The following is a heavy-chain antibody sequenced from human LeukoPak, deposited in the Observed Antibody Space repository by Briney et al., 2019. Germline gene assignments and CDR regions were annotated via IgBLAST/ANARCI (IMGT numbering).Heavy chain of an antibody. CDR3: AKVLLYYGDYDPFDY. Sequence: GGSLRLSCAASGFTFSNYGMHRVRQAPGKGLTGGAFIRYDGSNKYYADSVKGRFTISRDTSTNTLYLQMNSLRAEDTAVYYCAKVLLYYGDYDPFDYWGQGTLVTVSS. J-gene: IGHJ4*02. CDR2: IRYDGSNK. V-gene: IGHV3-30*02. D-gene: IGHD4-17*01. CDR1: GFTFSNYG.